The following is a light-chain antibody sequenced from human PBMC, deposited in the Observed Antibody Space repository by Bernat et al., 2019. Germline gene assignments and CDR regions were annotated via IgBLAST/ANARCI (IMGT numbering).Light chain of an antibody. J-gene: IGKJ5*01. CDR1: ESVSSSY. CDR3: QKYGSSPRIT. V-gene: IGKV3-20*01. CDR2: VAS. Sequence: EIVLTQSPGTLSLSPGERATLSCRASESVSSSYLAWYQQKPGQAPRLLIYVASSRATGIPDRFSGSGSGTDFTLTISRLEPEDFAVYYCQKYGSSPRITFGQGTRLEIK.